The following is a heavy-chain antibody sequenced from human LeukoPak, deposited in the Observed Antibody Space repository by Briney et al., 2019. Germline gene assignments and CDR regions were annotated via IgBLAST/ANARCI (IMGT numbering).Heavy chain of an antibody. Sequence: SETLSLTCTVSGGSISSYYWSWIRQPPGKGLEWIGYIQNSGSSNYNPSLKSRVTISIDTSKNHSSLPLTSVTAADTAVYYCARSRNDLMSYYYYGMDVWGQGTTVTVSS. V-gene: IGHV4-59*01. CDR3: ARSRNDLMSYYYYGMDV. CDR1: GGSISSYY. J-gene: IGHJ6*02. D-gene: IGHD1-1*01. CDR2: IQNSGSS.